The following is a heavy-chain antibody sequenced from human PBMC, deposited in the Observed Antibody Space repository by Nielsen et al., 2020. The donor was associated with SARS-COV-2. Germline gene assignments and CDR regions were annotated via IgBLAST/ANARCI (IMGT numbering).Heavy chain of an antibody. D-gene: IGHD1-14*01. J-gene: IGHJ4*02. CDR3: ARDPETLYLDY. V-gene: IGHV3-33*01. CDR2: IWYDGSNK. CDR1: GFTFSSYG. Sequence: GGSLRLSCAASGFTFSSYGMHWVRQAPGKGLEWVAVIWYDGSNKYYADSVKGRFTISRDNSKNTLYLQMNSLRAEDTAVYYCARDPETLYLDYWGQGTLVTVSS.